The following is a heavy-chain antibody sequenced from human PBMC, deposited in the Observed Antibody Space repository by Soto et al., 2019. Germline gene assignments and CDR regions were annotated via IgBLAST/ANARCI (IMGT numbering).Heavy chain of an antibody. Sequence: PGGSLRLSCAASGFTFSSYAMSWVRQAPGKGLEWVSAISGSGGRTYYSDSVKGRFTISRDNSKNTLYLQMNSLRAEDTAVYYCAKVQSYAVDYWGQGTLVTVSS. D-gene: IGHD1-26*01. CDR3: AKVQSYAVDY. CDR1: GFTFSSYA. J-gene: IGHJ4*02. CDR2: ISGSGGRT. V-gene: IGHV3-23*01.